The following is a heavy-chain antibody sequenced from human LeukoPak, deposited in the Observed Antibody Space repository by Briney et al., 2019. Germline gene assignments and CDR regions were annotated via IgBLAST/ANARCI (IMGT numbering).Heavy chain of an antibody. J-gene: IGHJ4*02. CDR3: ARSRAYYYDSSGYLDY. CDR1: GYTFTGYY. CDR2: INPNSGGT. D-gene: IGHD3-22*01. Sequence: ASVKVSCKASGYTFTGYYMHWVRQAPGQGLEWMGWINPNSGGTNYAQKFQGWVTMTRDTSISTAYMELSRLRSDDTAVYYCARSRAYYYDSSGYLDYWGQGTLVTVSS. V-gene: IGHV1-2*04.